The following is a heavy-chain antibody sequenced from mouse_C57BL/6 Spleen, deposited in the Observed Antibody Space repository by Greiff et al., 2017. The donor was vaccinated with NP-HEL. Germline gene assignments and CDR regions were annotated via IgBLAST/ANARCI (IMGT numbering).Heavy chain of an antibody. CDR1: GYSITSGYY. D-gene: IGHD1-1*01. CDR3: ARGEHYYGSTHFDC. J-gene: IGHJ2*01. CDR2: ISYDGSN. V-gene: IGHV3-6*01. Sequence: EVKLQESGPGLVKPSQSLSLTCSVTGYSITSGYYWNWIRQFPGNKLEWMGYISYDGSNNYNPSLKNRISITRDTSKNQFFLKLNSVTTEDTATYYCARGEHYYGSTHFDCWGQGTTLTVSS.